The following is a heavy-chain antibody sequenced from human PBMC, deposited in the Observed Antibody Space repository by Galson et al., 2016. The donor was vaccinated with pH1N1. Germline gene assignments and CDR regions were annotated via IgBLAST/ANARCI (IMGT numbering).Heavy chain of an antibody. Sequence: SVKVSCKASGGTFGSYGINWVRQAPGQGLEWMGGIIPIFNTTKYAQNFQGRVTITADESTTTAYMELSSLRSEDTAVYYCAREHYYDTELSAWYFDLWGRGTLLTVSS. D-gene: IGHD3-22*01. CDR3: AREHYYDTELSAWYFDL. V-gene: IGHV1-69*13. CDR1: GGTFGSYG. CDR2: IIPIFNTT. J-gene: IGHJ2*01.